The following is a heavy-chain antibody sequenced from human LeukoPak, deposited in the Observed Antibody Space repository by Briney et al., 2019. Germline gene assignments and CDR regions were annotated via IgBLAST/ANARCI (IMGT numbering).Heavy chain of an antibody. J-gene: IGHJ4*02. Sequence: GASVKVSCKASGFTFTSSAMQWVRQARGQRLEWIGWIVVGSGNTNYAQKFQERVTITRDMSTSTAYMELSSLRSEDTAVYYCAAEVRYCSSTSCPDYWGQGTLVTVSS. V-gene: IGHV1-58*02. CDR3: AAEVRYCSSTSCPDY. CDR2: IVVGSGNT. D-gene: IGHD2-2*01. CDR1: GFTFTSSA.